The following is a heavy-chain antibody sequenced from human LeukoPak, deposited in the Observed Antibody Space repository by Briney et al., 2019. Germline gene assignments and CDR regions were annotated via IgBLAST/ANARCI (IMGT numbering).Heavy chain of an antibody. Sequence: GGSLRLSCAASGFTFSNYSMNWVRQAPGKGLEWVSSISSLSSYIYYADSLKGRFTISRDNAKNSLYLQMNSLRAEDTAVYYCARGGPRDGYDYWGQGTLVTVSS. J-gene: IGHJ4*02. V-gene: IGHV3-21*01. CDR1: GFTFSNYS. CDR2: ISSLSSYI. CDR3: ARGGPRDGYDY. D-gene: IGHD5-18*01.